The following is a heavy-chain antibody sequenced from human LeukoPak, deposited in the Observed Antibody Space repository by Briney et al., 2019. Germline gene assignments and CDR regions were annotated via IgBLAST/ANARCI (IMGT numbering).Heavy chain of an antibody. CDR3: ARDTRSYDTSGYYYFDY. J-gene: IGHJ4*02. CDR1: GASMRSYY. CDR2: IYFSGSP. V-gene: IGHV4-59*01. Sequence: SGTLSLTCSVSGASMRSYYWNWIRQTPGKGLEWVGSIYFSGSPNYNPSLRSRLSISLETSKSQFSLRLSSVTAADTAVYHCARDTRSYDTSGYYYFDYWGQGTLVTVSS. D-gene: IGHD3-22*01.